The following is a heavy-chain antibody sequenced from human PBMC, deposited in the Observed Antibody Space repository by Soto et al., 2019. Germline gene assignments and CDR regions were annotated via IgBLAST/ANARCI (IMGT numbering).Heavy chain of an antibody. D-gene: IGHD3-10*01. CDR3: ASYGSGYRAFDS. Sequence: QVQLVQSGTEVKKPGSSVKVSCKASGDTFSFYTINWVRQAPGLGLEWVGRINPIVSMSNYAQKFQGRVSKTADKSTNTAYMELRSLRSDDTAMYCAASYGSGYRAFDSWGQGALFIVSS. CDR2: INPIVSMS. J-gene: IGHJ4*02. CDR1: GDTFSFYT. V-gene: IGHV1-69*02.